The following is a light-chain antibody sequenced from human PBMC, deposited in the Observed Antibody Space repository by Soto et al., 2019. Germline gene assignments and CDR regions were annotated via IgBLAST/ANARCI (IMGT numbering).Light chain of an antibody. V-gene: IGLV2-14*01. J-gene: IGLJ3*02. CDR3: SSYTRSSTVV. CDR2: DVS. Sequence: QSALTQPSSVSGSPGQSITISCTGTSRDVGGYNYVSWYQQHPGKAPKLMIYDVSNRPSGVSNRFSGSKSVNTASLTISGLQAEDEADYYCSSYTRSSTVVFGGGTKLTVL. CDR1: SRDVGGYNY.